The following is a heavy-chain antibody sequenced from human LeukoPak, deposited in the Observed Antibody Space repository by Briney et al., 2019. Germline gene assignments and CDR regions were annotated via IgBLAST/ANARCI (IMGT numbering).Heavy chain of an antibody. CDR2: IKQDGSEK. J-gene: IGHJ4*02. D-gene: IGHD3-10*01. CDR3: ARDLVSSERGGPLS. Sequence: PGGSLRLSCAASGFTFSSYWMSWVRQAPGKGLEWVANIKQDGSEKYYVDSVKGRFTISRDNAKNSLYLQMNSLRAEDTAVYYCARDLVSSERGGPLSWGQGTLVTVSS. CDR1: GFTFSSYW. V-gene: IGHV3-7*01.